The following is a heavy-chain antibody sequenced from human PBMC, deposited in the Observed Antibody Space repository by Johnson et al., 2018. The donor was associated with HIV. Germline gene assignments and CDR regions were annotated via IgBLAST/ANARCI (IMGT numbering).Heavy chain of an antibody. CDR1: GFTFSSYW. V-gene: IGHV3-7*01. CDR3: ARGRFPEYIDIASGAFDI. D-gene: IGHD5-12*01. J-gene: IGHJ3*02. CDR2: IKEDGSDK. Sequence: VQLVESGGGLVQPGGSLRLSCAASGFTFSSYWMSWVRQAPGKGLEWVANIKEDGSDKYYVDSVKGRFTIARDNVQNSLSLQMNSLRPEDTAVYYCARGRFPEYIDIASGAFDIWGQGTMVTVSS.